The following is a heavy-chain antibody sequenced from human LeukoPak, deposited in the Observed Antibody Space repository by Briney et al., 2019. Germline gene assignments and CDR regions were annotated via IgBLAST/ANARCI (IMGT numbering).Heavy chain of an antibody. CDR2: ISSSSSYI. CDR1: GFTFSSYS. Sequence: GGSLRLSCAASGFTFSSYSMNWVRQAPGKGLEWVSSISSSSSYIYYADSVKGRFTIPRDNAKNSLYLQMNSLRAEDTAVYYCAREGYCSSTSCYPEPDAFDIWGQGTMVTVSS. J-gene: IGHJ3*02. CDR3: AREGYCSSTSCYPEPDAFDI. V-gene: IGHV3-21*01. D-gene: IGHD2-2*01.